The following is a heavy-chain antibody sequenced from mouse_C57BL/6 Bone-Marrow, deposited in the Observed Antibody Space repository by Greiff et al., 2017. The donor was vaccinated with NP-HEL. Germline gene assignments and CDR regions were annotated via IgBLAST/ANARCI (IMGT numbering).Heavy chain of an antibody. V-gene: IGHV1-15*01. CDR3: TRRYYGYDEYFDV. CDR2: IDPETGGT. Sequence: QVQLQQSGAELVRPGASVTLSCKASGYTFTDYEMHWVKQTPVHGLEWIGAIDPETGGTAYNQKFKGKAILTADKSSSTAYMELRSLTSEDSAVYYCTRRYYGYDEYFDVWGTGTTVTVSS. CDR1: GYTFTDYE. D-gene: IGHD2-2*01. J-gene: IGHJ1*03.